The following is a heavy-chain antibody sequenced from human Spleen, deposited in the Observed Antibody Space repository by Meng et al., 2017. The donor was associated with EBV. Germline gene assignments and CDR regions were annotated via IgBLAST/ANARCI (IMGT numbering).Heavy chain of an antibody. CDR1: GGAFIGVY. CDR3: ARDLTGYSADHY. D-gene: IGHD3-9*01. J-gene: IGHJ4*02. V-gene: IGHV4-34*01. Sequence: KWGGGLWKPSESLSSTCAVYGGAFIGVYLTWTRQPPGKGLEWIGEISHSGSTNYNPSLKSRVTISVDKSKNQFSLKLSSVTAADTAVYYCARDLTGYSADHYWGQGTLVTVSS. CDR2: ISHSGST.